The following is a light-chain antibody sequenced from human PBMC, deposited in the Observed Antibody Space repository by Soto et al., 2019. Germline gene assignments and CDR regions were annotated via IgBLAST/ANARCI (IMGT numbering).Light chain of an antibody. J-gene: IGKJ1*01. CDR2: WAS. CDR1: QSVFYSSNNKNY. CDR3: QQYYNTPQ. Sequence: DIVMTQSPDSLAVSLGERATIDCKSSQSVFYSSNNKNYLAWYQQKPGQPPKLLIYWASTRESGVPDRFSGSGSGTDFTLTISSLQAEDVAVYYCQQYYNTPQFGQGTKVEIK. V-gene: IGKV4-1*01.